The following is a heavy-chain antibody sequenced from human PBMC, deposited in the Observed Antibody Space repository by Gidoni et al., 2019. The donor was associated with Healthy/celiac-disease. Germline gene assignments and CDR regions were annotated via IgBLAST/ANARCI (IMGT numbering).Heavy chain of an antibody. CDR2: ISSSSSTI. CDR1: GFTFSSYS. V-gene: IGHV3-48*01. J-gene: IGHJ5*02. Sequence: EVQLVESGGGLVQPGGSPRLCCAASGFTFSSYSMNWVRQAPGKGLEWVSYISSSSSTIYYADSVKGRFTISRDNANNSLYLQMNSLRAEDTAVYYCARGALGAARPENWFDPWGQGTLVTVSS. CDR3: ARGALGAARPENWFDP. D-gene: IGHD6-6*01.